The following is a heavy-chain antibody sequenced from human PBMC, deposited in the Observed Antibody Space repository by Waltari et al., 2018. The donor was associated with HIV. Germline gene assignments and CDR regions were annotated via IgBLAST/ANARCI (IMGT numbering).Heavy chain of an antibody. CDR3: SRDIDARSYYYAMDV. D-gene: IGHD3-16*02. CDR1: GFTFGDYA. Sequence: EVQLVESGGDLVKPGRSLRRSCTASGFTFGDYARSWFRQAPGKGLEWVGFIRSKPYGGATEYAASVQGRFTISRDDSKSIAYLQMNSLKTEDTAVYYCSRDIDARSYYYAMDVWGQGTTVTVSS. J-gene: IGHJ6*02. V-gene: IGHV3-49*05. CDR2: IRSKPYGGAT.